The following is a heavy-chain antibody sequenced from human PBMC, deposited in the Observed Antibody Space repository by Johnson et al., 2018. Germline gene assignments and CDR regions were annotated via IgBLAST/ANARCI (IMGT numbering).Heavy chain of an antibody. V-gene: IGHV3-23*04. Sequence: VQLVESGGGLVQPGGSLRLSCAASGFTFSSYAMSWVRQAPGKGLEWVSAISGSGGSTYYADSVKGRFTISRDNSKNTLYLQMNSLRAEDTAVYYWAKALNGDYNYYDSMDVWGKGTTVTVSS. D-gene: IGHD4-17*01. CDR1: GFTFSSYA. CDR2: ISGSGGST. J-gene: IGHJ6*03. CDR3: AKALNGDYNYYDSMDV.